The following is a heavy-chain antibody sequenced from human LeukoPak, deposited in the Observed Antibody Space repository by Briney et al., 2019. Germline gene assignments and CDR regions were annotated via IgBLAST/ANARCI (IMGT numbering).Heavy chain of an antibody. CDR2: INHSGST. CDR3: ARGREYYDSSGYYYYYYYYMDV. V-gene: IGHV4-34*01. CDR1: VGSFSGYY. J-gene: IGHJ6*03. D-gene: IGHD3-22*01. Sequence: SETLSLTCAVYVGSFSGYYWSWIRQPPGKGLEWIGEINHSGSTNYNPSLKSRVTISVDTSKNQFSLKLSSVTAADTAVYYCARGREYYDSSGYYYYYYYYMDVWGKGTTVTVSS.